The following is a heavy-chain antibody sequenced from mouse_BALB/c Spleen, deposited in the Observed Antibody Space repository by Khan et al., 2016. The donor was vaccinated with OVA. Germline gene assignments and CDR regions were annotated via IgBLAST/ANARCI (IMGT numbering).Heavy chain of an antibody. CDR3: TRHGYVAWFTY. D-gene: IGHD2-2*01. CDR1: GYSFTTYY. J-gene: IGHJ3*01. Sequence: VQLKQSGPELMKPGASVKISCKASGYSFTTYYIHWVVQSHGKSLEWIGYIDPFSGGTTYNQKFKDKATLTVDTSSSTAYIHLSNLTSEDSAVYYCTRHGYVAWFTYWGQGTLVTVSA. V-gene: IGHV1S135*01. CDR2: IDPFSGGT.